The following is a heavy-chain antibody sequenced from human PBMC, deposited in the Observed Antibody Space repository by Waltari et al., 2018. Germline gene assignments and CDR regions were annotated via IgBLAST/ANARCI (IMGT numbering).Heavy chain of an antibody. CDR2: LRSEAYGGTP. CDR1: GFSFSEYG. J-gene: IGHJ4*02. V-gene: IGHV3-49*03. D-gene: IGHD4-4*01. Sequence: EVQLVESGGRLVQPGRSLRLSCATSGFSFSEYGISWFRHVPGKGLEWVGFLRSEAYGGTPEYPASVRGRFTISRDDSKGLAYLQMNNLRTEDTAVYYCNGRDDYNGGHWGQGTLVTVSS. CDR3: NGRDDYNGGH.